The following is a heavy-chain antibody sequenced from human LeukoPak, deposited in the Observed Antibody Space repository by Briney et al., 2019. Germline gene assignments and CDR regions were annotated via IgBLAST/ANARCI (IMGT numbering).Heavy chain of an antibody. CDR3: AKDAGTMVRGVTTLYDYYYYYMVV. J-gene: IGHJ6*03. CDR2: RKGGST. CDR1: GFTLDYYG. Sequence: GGSLRLSCAASGFTLDYYGMSWVRQAPGKGLEWVFVRKGGSTQYADSVKGRFTLSSENAQNPLYLQMNSLRAEATAVYYCAKDAGTMVRGVTTLYDYYYYYMVVWGKGGTVTISS. D-gene: IGHD3-10*01. V-gene: IGHV3-20*04.